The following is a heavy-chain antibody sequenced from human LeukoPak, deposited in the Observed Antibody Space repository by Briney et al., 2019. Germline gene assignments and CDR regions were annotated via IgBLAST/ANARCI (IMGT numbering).Heavy chain of an antibody. V-gene: IGHV3-23*01. Sequence: GGSLRLSCAASGFTFSSNGMSWVRQAPGKGLEWVSAISGTGGSTYYADSVKGRFTISRDNSKNTLYLQMNSLRAEDTAVYYCARAWAYYYYYMDVWGKGTTVTISS. CDR1: GFTFSSNG. CDR2: ISGTGGST. J-gene: IGHJ6*03. D-gene: IGHD1-26*01. CDR3: ARAWAYYYYYMDV.